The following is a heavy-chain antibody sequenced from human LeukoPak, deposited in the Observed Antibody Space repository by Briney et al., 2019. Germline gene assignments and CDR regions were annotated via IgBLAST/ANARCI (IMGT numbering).Heavy chain of an antibody. CDR1: GYTFTGYY. CDR3: ARASVSVTTFDY. CDR2: ISAYNGNT. D-gene: IGHD4-17*01. Sequence: LRASVKVSCKASGYTFTGYYMHWVRQAPGQGLEWMGWISAYNGNTNYAQKLQGRVTMTTDTSTSTAYMELRSLRSDDTAVYYCARASVSVTTFDYWGQGTLVTVSS. V-gene: IGHV1-18*04. J-gene: IGHJ4*02.